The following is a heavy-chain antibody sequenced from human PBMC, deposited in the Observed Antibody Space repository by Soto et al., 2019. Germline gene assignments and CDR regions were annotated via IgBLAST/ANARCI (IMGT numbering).Heavy chain of an antibody. CDR3: AREGRAIVVVVAATPEVMDYYYGMDV. D-gene: IGHD2-15*01. CDR2: IIPIFGTA. J-gene: IGHJ6*02. Sequence: SVKVSCTASGGTFSSYAISWVRQAPGQGLEWMGGIIPIFGTANYAQKFQGRVTITADESTSTAYMELSSLRSEDTAVYYCAREGRAIVVVVAATPEVMDYYYGMDVWGQGTTVTVSS. CDR1: GGTFSSYA. V-gene: IGHV1-69*13.